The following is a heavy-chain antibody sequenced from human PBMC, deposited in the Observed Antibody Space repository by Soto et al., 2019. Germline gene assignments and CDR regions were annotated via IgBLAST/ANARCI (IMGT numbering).Heavy chain of an antibody. CDR1: GFTFSNYW. CDR3: ARGSLHGYSFGYMDH. Sequence: GGSLRLSCTASGFTFSNYWMHWVRRDPGKGLVWVSLINNDGSNTKYADSVQGRVTVSRDNAKNTMYLQMNSLRVEDTGVYYCARGSLHGYSFGYMDHWGHGTQVTVSS. CDR2: INNDGSNT. J-gene: IGHJ4*01. D-gene: IGHD5-18*01. V-gene: IGHV3-74*01.